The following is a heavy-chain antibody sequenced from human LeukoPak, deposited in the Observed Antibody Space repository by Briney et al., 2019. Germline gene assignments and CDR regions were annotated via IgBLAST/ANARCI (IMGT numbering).Heavy chain of an antibody. CDR1: GGSISSYY. CDR3: ARHYYDSSGYYYGHAFDI. CDR2: IYTSGST. V-gene: IGHV4-4*07. J-gene: IGHJ3*02. D-gene: IGHD3-22*01. Sequence: SETLSLTCTVPGGSISSYYWSWIRQPAGKGLEWIGRIYTSGSTNYNPSLKSRVTMSVDTSKNQFSLKLSPVTAADTAVYYCARHYYDSSGYYYGHAFDIWGQGTMVTVSP.